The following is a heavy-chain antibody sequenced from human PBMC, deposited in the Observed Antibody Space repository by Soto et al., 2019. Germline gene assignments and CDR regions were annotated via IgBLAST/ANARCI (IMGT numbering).Heavy chain of an antibody. CDR2: IYYSGST. CDR3: ARTVLGPDILADQFVDYYYYMDV. CDR1: GGSISSGGYC. V-gene: IGHV4-61*08. Sequence: PSETLPHTCTVSGGSISSGGYCWSWIRKHPGKGLEWVGYIYYSGSTSYNPSLRRRVIMSVDTSKRQFSLQLKSVTAADTAIYYCARTVLGPDILADQFVDYYYYMDVWGQGTTVTVSS. J-gene: IGHJ6*03. D-gene: IGHD3-9*01.